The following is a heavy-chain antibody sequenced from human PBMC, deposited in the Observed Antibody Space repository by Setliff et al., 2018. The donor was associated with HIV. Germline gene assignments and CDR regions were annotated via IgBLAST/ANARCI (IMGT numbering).Heavy chain of an antibody. CDR1: GGSISSHY. D-gene: IGHD2-15*01. Sequence: SETLSLTCTVSGGSISSHYWGWLRQPPGKGLEWIGSISYTGGTNHNPSLQSRVTMSIDTSKDQFSLKLSSLTSADTAVYYCARKAADVSGGGMDVWGQGTTVTVSS. CDR2: ISYTGGT. V-gene: IGHV4-59*11. J-gene: IGHJ6*02. CDR3: ARKAADVSGGGMDV.